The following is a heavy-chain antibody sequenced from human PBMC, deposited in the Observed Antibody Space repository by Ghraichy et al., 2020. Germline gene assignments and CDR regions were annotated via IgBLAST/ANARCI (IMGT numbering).Heavy chain of an antibody. D-gene: IGHD6-13*01. CDR3: AVGGAVAGPYLNY. V-gene: IGHV4-59*01. J-gene: IGHJ4*02. CDR1: GDSISTYY. Sequence: SETLSLTCTVSGDSISTYYWSWIRQTPGKGLEWIGSIYHTGSTNYNPSLKSRVAISVDTSKTQFSLNLSSVTAADTAVYYCAVGGAVAGPYLNYWGQGTLVSVSS. CDR2: IYHTGST.